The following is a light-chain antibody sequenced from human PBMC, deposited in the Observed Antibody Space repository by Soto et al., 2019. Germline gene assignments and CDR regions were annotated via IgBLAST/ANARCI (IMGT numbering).Light chain of an antibody. CDR3: SSDTTYSTWV. CDR1: SSDVGGYNY. Sequence: QSALTQPASVSGSPGQSITISCTGTSSDVGGYNYVSWYQQHPGKAPKLMIYDVTNRPSGVSNRFSGSKSGNTASLTISGLQAEDEADYYCSSDTTYSTWVFGGGTKLTVL. V-gene: IGLV2-14*01. J-gene: IGLJ3*02. CDR2: DVT.